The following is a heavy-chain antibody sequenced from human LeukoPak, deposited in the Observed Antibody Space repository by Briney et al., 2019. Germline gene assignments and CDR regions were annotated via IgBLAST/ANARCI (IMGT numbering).Heavy chain of an antibody. CDR3: ARQWGDCSSTSCYSAY. D-gene: IGHD2-2*01. CDR1: GYSFASYW. CDR2: IYPGDSDT. V-gene: IGHV5-51*01. Sequence: GESLKISCKGSGYSFASYWIAWVRQMPGKGLEWMGIIYPGDSDTRYSPSFQGQVTISADKSISTAYLQWSSLKASDTATYYCARQWGDCSSTSCYSAYWGQGTLVTVSS. J-gene: IGHJ4*02.